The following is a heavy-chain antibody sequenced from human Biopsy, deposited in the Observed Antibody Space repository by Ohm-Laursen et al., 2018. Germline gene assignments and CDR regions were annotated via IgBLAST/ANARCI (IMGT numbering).Heavy chain of an antibody. D-gene: IGHD3-10*01. V-gene: IGHV3-30*18. CDR1: RFTFSTYG. CDR3: AKQEGVAYGDIDY. Sequence: SLRLSCTASRFTFSTYGMHWVRQAPGKGLEWVAVISFDGSDQRYADSVKGRFTISRDNSKNTLYLQMNSLRAEDTAVYYCAKQEGVAYGDIDYWGQGTLVTVSS. CDR2: ISFDGSDQ. J-gene: IGHJ4*02.